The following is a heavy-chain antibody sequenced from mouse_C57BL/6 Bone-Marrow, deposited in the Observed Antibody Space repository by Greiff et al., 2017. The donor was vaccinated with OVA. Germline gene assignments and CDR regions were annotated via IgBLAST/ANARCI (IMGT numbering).Heavy chain of an antibody. CDR2: IDPSDSYT. Sequence: QVQLQQPGAELVKPGASVTLSCKASGYTFTSYWMQWVKQRPGQGLEWIGEIDPSDSYTNYNQKFKGKATLTVDTSSSTAYMQLSSLTSEDSAVYYCARESFYAMDYWGQGTSVTVSS. CDR1: GYTFTSYW. V-gene: IGHV1-50*01. CDR3: ARESFYAMDY. J-gene: IGHJ4*01.